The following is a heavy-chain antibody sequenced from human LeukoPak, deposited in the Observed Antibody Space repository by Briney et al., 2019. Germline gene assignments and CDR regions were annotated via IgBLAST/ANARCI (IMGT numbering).Heavy chain of an antibody. CDR3: ARSELSPSDFDY. CDR2: ITSSSSYI. CDR1: GFTFGSYT. J-gene: IGHJ4*02. D-gene: IGHD2-15*01. V-gene: IGHV3-21*01. Sequence: GGSLRLSCAASGFTFGSYTMSWVRQAPGKGLEWVSSITSSSSYIFYADSVKGRFTISRDNAKNSLYLQMNSLRAEDTAVYYCARSELSPSDFDYWGQGTLVTVSS.